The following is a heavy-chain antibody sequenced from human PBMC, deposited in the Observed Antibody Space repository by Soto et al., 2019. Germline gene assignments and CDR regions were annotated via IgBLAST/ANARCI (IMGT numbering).Heavy chain of an antibody. CDR2: IYYSGST. CDR3: ARVRSVAQGLDY. CDR1: GGSISSGGYY. J-gene: IGHJ4*02. V-gene: IGHV4-31*03. Sequence: QVQLQESGPGLVKPSQTLSLTCTVSGGSISSGGYYWSWIRQHPGKGLEWIGYIYYSGSTYYNPSLMSRVTISVDTSKHQFSLKLSSVTAADPAVYYCARVRSVAQGLDYWGQGTLVTVSS.